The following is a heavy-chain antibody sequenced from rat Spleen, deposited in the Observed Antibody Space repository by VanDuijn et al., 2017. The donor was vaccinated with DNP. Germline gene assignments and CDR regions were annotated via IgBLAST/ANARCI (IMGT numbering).Heavy chain of an antibody. CDR2: IKAKSNNYAT. V-gene: IGHV6-8*01. CDR1: GFTFSNAW. Sequence: EVQLVETGGSLVQPGKSLKLTCATSGFTFSNAWMHWVRQSPEKQLEWVAQIKAKSNNYATYYAESVKGRFTISRDDSKSSVYLQMNSLKEEDTAIYYCSFSHYWGQGVMVTVSS. J-gene: IGHJ2*01. CDR3: SFSHY.